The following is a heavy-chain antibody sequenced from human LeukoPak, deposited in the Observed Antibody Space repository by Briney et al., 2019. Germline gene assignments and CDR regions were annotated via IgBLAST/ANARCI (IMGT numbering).Heavy chain of an antibody. J-gene: IGHJ5*02. D-gene: IGHD6-13*01. CDR1: GYTFTSYY. Sequence: ASVKVSCKASGYTFTSYYMHWVRQAPGQGLEWMGRIIPILGIANYAQKFQGRVTITADKSTSTAYMELSSLRSEDTAVYYCARSPSDIIAAAEFDPWGQGTLVTVSS. CDR2: IIPILGIA. V-gene: IGHV1-69*02. CDR3: ARSPSDIIAAAEFDP.